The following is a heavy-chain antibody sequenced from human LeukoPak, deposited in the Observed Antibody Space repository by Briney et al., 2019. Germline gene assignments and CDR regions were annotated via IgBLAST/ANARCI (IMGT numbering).Heavy chain of an antibody. J-gene: IGHJ3*01. D-gene: IGHD5-12*01. CDR3: ARGGFSHGFDV. Sequence: TGGSLRLSCAASGFTFSSYWMHWVRQAPGKGLVWVSRINSDGSSTSYADSVKGRFTISRDNAKNTLFLQMNSLRAEDTAVYFCARGGFSHGFDVWGQGTVVTVSS. V-gene: IGHV3-74*01. CDR2: INSDGSST. CDR1: GFTFSSYW.